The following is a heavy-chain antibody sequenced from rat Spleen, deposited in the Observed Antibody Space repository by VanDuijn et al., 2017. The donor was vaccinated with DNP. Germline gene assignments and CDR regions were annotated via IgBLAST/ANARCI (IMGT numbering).Heavy chain of an antibody. J-gene: IGHJ4*01. CDR2: ISYSGST. V-gene: IGHV3-1*01. CDR3: ARWPGYNPPYAMDA. D-gene: IGHD1-4*01. Sequence: EVQLQESGPGLVKPSQSLSLTCSVTAYSITTNYWGWIRKFPGDKMEWVGHISYSGSTSYNPALKSRISITRDTSNNQFFLHLNSVTTEDTATYYCARWPGYNPPYAMDAWGQGASVTVSS. CDR1: AYSITTNY.